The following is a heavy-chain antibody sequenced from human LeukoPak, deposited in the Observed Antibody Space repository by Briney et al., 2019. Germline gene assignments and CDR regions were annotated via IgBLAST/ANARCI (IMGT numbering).Heavy chain of an antibody. CDR1: GFTFSSYW. CDR3: ARFSDSGGYYGWGGYFDY. J-gene: IGHJ4*02. CDR2: IKQDGSEK. Sequence: GGSLRLSCAASGFTFSSYWMSWVRQAPGKGLEWVANIKQDGSEKYYVDSVKGRFTISRDNAKNSLYLQMNSLRAEDTAVYYCARFSDSGGYYGWGGYFDYWGQGTLVTASS. D-gene: IGHD3-22*01. V-gene: IGHV3-7*01.